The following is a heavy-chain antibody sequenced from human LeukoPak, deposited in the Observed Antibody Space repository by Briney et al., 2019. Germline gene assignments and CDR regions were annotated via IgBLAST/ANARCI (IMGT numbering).Heavy chain of an antibody. CDR3: ARVRDYDFWSGYPYYYYYGMDV. CDR1: GFTFSSYW. J-gene: IGHJ6*02. V-gene: IGHV3-7*01. CDR2: IKQDGSEK. D-gene: IGHD3-3*01. Sequence: GGSLRLSCAASGFTFSSYWMSWVRQAPGKGLEWVANIKQDGSEKYYVDSVKGRFTISRDNAKNSLYLQMNSLRAEDTAVYYCARVRDYDFWSGYPYYYYYGMDVWGQGTTVTVSS.